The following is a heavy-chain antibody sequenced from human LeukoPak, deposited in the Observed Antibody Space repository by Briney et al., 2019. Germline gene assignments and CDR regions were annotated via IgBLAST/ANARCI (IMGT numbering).Heavy chain of an antibody. D-gene: IGHD7-27*01. CDR2: ISTIGSTI. Sequence: TGGSLRLSCTASGFTFSNYELNWVRQAPGKGLEWVSYISTIGSTIDYADSVKGRFTISRDNAKNSLYLEINNLRAEDTAIFYXARXSGNGTTPGEXAFXIWXQGT. CDR1: GFTFSNYE. J-gene: IGHJ3*02. V-gene: IGHV3-48*03. CDR3: ARXSGNGTTPGEXAFXI.